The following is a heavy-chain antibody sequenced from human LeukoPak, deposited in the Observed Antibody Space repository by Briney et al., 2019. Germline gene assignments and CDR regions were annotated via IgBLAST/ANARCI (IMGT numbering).Heavy chain of an antibody. J-gene: IGHJ4*02. CDR3: ARGGGACINGLCYIDY. CDR1: EFTFSSYA. Sequence: GRSLRLSCAASEFTFSSYAIHWVRQAPGKGLEWVAVISYDGTYKYYAGSVKGRFTISRDNSKNTLYLQMDSLRAEDTAVYYCARGGGACINGLCYIDYWGQGTLVTVSS. V-gene: IGHV3-30*01. D-gene: IGHD2-8*01. CDR2: ISYDGTYK.